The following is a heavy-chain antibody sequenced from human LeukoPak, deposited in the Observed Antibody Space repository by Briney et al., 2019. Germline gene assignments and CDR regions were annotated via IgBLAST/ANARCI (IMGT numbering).Heavy chain of an antibody. Sequence: PGRPLRLSCAASGFTFSSYGMHWVRQAPGKGLEWAAVIWYDGSNKYYADSVKGRFTISRDNSKNTLYLQMNSLRAEDTAVYYCARDGGITRTHGDRDAYYFDYWGQGTLVTVSS. CDR1: GFTFSSYG. D-gene: IGHD1-14*01. J-gene: IGHJ4*02. CDR2: IWYDGSNK. V-gene: IGHV3-33*01. CDR3: ARDGGITRTHGDRDAYYFDY.